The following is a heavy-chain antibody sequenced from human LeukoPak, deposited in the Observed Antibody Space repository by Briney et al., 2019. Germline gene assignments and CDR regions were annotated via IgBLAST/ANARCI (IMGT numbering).Heavy chain of an antibody. CDR3: ARSHRRGYVAWLDV. J-gene: IGHJ6*02. V-gene: IGHV3-33*01. Sequence: GGSLRLSCAASGFTFSSYGLHWVRQAPGKGLEWVAVIWYDGSNKYYADSVKGRFTISKDNSKTTLYLQMNSLRAEDTAVYYCARSHRRGYVAWLDVWGQGTTVTVSS. CDR2: IWYDGSNK. CDR1: GFTFSSYG. D-gene: IGHD3-3*01.